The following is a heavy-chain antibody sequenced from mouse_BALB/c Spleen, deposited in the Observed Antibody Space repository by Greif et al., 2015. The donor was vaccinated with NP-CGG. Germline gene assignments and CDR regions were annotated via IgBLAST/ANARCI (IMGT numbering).Heavy chain of an antibody. CDR1: GYTFTSYW. Sequence: QVQLQQSGAELAKPGASVKMSCKASGYTFTSYWMHWVKQRPGQGLEWIGYINPSTGYTGYNQKFKDKATLTADKSSSTAFMQLSSLTSEDSAVYYCASRNWESAYWGQGTLVTVSA. CDR3: ASRNWESAY. J-gene: IGHJ3*01. V-gene: IGHV1-7*01. CDR2: INPSTGYT. D-gene: IGHD4-1*01.